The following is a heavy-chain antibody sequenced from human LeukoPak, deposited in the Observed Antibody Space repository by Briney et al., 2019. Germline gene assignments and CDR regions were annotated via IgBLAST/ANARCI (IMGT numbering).Heavy chain of an antibody. CDR1: GGSISSSGYY. J-gene: IGHJ4*02. CDR3: ARQAAAGTTYYFDH. D-gene: IGHD6-13*01. V-gene: IGHV4-39*01. Sequence: PSETLSLTCTVSGGSISSSGYYWGWFRQPPGKGLEWIASIYYSGSTYYNPSLKSRVTISVDTSKNQFSLKLTSVTAADTAVYYCARQAAAGTTYYFDHWGQGTLVTVSS. CDR2: IYYSGST.